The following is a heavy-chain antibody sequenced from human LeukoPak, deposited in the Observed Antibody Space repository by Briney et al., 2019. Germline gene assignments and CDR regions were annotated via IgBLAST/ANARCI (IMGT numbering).Heavy chain of an antibody. CDR3: ARAPGDILTGYSAD. V-gene: IGHV3-21*04. CDR2: ISSSSSYI. CDR1: GFTFSSYS. J-gene: IGHJ4*02. Sequence: GGSLRLSCAASGFTFSSYSMNWVRQAPGKGLEWVSSISSSSSYIYYADSVKGRFTISRDNSKNTLYLQMNSLRAEDTAVYYCARAPGDILTGYSADWGQGTLVTVSS. D-gene: IGHD3-9*01.